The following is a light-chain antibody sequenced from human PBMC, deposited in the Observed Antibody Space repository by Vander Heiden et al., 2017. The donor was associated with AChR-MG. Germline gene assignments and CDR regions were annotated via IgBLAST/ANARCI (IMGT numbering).Light chain of an antibody. V-gene: IGLV3-21*02. J-gene: IGLJ3*02. Sequence: SYVLTQPPSVSVAPGQTATITCAGDKSAGKSVHWYQQKPGQAPIVVVFDDHDRPSDIPDRFSGSNSGNTATLTISRVEAGDEADFFCQVWDSPARPVLFGGGTRLTVL. CDR3: QVWDSPARPVL. CDR1: KSAGKS. CDR2: DDH.